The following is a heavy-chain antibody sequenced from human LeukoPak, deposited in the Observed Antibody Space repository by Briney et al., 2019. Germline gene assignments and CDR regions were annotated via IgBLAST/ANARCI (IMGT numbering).Heavy chain of an antibody. D-gene: IGHD3-3*01. J-gene: IGHJ5*02. CDR2: IKQDGSEK. CDR3: ARDRKELRYYDFWSGYYGGIWFDP. V-gene: IGHV3-7*01. CDR1: GFTFSSYW. Sequence: GGSLRLSCAASGFTFSSYWMSWVRQAPGKGLEWVANIKQDGSEKYYVDSVKGRFTISRDNAKNSLYLQMNSLRAEDTAVYYCARDRKELRYYDFWSGYYGGIWFDPWGQGTLVTVSS.